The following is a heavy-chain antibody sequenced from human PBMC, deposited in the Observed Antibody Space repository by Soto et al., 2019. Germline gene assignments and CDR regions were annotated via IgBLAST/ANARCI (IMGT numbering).Heavy chain of an antibody. CDR1: GYTFTSYY. V-gene: IGHV1-46*01. CDR2: INPSGGST. J-gene: IGHJ4*02. Sequence: QVQLVQSGAEVKKPGASVKVSCKASGYTFTSYYIHWVRQAPGQGLKWMGIINPSGGSTTYAQKFQGRVTMTRDTSTSTVYMELSSLRSEDTAVYYCARRGACISTSCSLDYWGQGTLVTVSS. D-gene: IGHD2-2*01. CDR3: ARRGACISTSCSLDY.